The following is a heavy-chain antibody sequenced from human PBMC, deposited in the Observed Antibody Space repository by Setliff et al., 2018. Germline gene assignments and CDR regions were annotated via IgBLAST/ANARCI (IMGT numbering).Heavy chain of an antibody. J-gene: IGHJ6*03. V-gene: IGHV7-4-1*02. Sequence: ASVKVSCKASGYTFSSYAMGWMRQAPGQRLEWMGWINTNTGNPSYAQDFTGRLVFSLDTSVSTAYLQISSLKAEDSAVYYCARTSRFGTTVWKGDYYMDVWGKGTTVTVSS. CDR3: ARTSRFGTTVWKGDYYMDV. CDR2: INTNTGNP. D-gene: IGHD4-4*01. CDR1: GYTFSSYA.